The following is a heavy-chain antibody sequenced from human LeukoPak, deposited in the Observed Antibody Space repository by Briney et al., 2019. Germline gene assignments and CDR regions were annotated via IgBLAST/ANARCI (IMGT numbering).Heavy chain of an antibody. D-gene: IGHD6-19*01. CDR1: GDSISSSSYY. Sequence: SETLSLTCTVSGDSISSSSYYWGWIRQPPGKGLEWIGSIYFSGSTYYNPSLRSRVTISVDTSKNQFSLKLRSVTAADTAVYYCARHLAVAVAPWGQGTLGTVSS. CDR2: IYFSGST. CDR3: ARHLAVAVAP. V-gene: IGHV4-39*01. J-gene: IGHJ4*02.